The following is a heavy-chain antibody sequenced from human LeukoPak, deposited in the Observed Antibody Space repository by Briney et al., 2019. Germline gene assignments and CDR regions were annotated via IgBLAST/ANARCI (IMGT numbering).Heavy chain of an antibody. Sequence: AGGSLRLSCAASGFTFSRYWMSWVRQAPGKGLEWVANIKQDGSEKYYVDSVKGRFTISRDNAKNSLYLQMNSLRAEDTAVYYCAREQWELPRGTYYFGYWGQGTLVTVSS. V-gene: IGHV3-7*05. J-gene: IGHJ4*02. D-gene: IGHD1-26*01. CDR3: AREQWELPRGTYYFGY. CDR1: GFTFSRYW. CDR2: IKQDGSEK.